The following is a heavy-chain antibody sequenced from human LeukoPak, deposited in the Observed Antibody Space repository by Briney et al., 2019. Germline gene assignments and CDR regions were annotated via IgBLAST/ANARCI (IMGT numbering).Heavy chain of an antibody. J-gene: IGHJ3*02. D-gene: IGHD6-13*01. CDR2: IYYSGST. CDR3: ARFELADAFDI. Sequence: SWVRQPPGKGLEWIGYIYYSGSTYYNPSLKSRVTISVDTSKNQFSLKLSSVTAADTAVYYCARFELADAFDIWGQGTMVTVSS. V-gene: IGHV4-30-4*08.